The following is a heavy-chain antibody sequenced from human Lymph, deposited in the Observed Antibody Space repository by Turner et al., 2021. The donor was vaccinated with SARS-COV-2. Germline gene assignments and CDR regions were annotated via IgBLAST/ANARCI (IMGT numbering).Heavy chain of an antibody. J-gene: IGHJ6*02. CDR2: ISDDGSNK. CDR3: ARYGSGGYFYYGLDV. V-gene: IGHV3-30*04. D-gene: IGHD3-10*01. CDR1: GFTFSTYA. Sequence: QVPLVDSGGCVVQPGRSLRLPCAASGFTFSTYAIHCVRQAAGKGLEGVAVISDDGSNKNNEEYVKGRFTITRDKSKNTLDLQMNSLRAEDTAVEYCARYGSGGYFYYGLDVWGQGTTVTVSS.